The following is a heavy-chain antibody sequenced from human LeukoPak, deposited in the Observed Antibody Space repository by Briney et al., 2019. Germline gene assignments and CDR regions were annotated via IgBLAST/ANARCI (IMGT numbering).Heavy chain of an antibody. CDR1: GFTFRSYA. CDR3: AKNDGHPTENYYMDV. V-gene: IGHV3-23*01. CDR2: ISNIATI. D-gene: IGHD4-17*01. J-gene: IGHJ6*03. Sequence: GGSLRLSCAASGFTFRSYAMTWVRQAPGKGLEWVSEISNIATINYADSVKGRFTMSRDNSKNTLYLQMNSLRAEDTAVYYCAKNDGHPTENYYMDVWGKGTTVTVSS.